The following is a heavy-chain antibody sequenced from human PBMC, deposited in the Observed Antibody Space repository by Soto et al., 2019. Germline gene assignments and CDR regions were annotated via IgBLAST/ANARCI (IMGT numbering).Heavy chain of an antibody. CDR3: ARDFRPPYGVRYFDY. Sequence: EVQLVESGGGLVQPGGSLRLSCAASGFTVSSNYMSWVRQAPGKGLEWVSVICSGGSTYYADSVKGRFTISRHNSKNTLYLLMNSLRAEDTAVYYCARDFRPPYGVRYFDYWGQGTLVTVSS. CDR2: ICSGGST. CDR1: GFTVSSNY. V-gene: IGHV3-53*04. J-gene: IGHJ4*02. D-gene: IGHD4-17*01.